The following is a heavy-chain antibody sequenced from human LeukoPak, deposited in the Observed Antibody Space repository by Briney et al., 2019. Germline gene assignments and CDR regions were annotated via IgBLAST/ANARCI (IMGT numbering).Heavy chain of an antibody. CDR3: VRDLGVGGSWPLDF. CDR1: GASVSTTSCL. D-gene: IGHD2-15*01. V-gene: IGHV4-39*07. CDR2: ISYTGSS. J-gene: IGHJ4*02. Sequence: PSETLSLTCVVSGASVSTTSCLWGWDRQTPGKGLEWIGSISYTGSSYYNPSLNSRVTMSLDPAKNHFSLRMTSLTAADTAVYYCVRDLGVGGSWPLDFWGPGTVVIVSS.